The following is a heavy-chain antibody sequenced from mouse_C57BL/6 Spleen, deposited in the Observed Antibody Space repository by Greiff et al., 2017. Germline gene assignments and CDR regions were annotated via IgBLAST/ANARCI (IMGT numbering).Heavy chain of an antibody. CDR2: INPNNGGT. J-gene: IGHJ4*01. CDR3: ARSTFYDAMDY. CDR1: GYTFTDYN. V-gene: IGHV1-18*01. Sequence: VQLQQSGPELVKPGASVTIPCKASGYTFTDYNMDWVKQSHGKSLEWIGDINPNNGGTIYNQKFKGKATLTVDKSSSTAYMELRSLTSEDTAVYYCARSTFYDAMDYWGQGTSVTVSS.